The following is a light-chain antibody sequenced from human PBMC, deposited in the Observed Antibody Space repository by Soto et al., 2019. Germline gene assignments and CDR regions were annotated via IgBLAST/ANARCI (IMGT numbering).Light chain of an antibody. CDR3: SSYAGSNNFV. Sequence: QSVLTQPPSASATPGQRVTISCSGSSSNIARRSVYWYQQLPGTAPKLLMYSGDLRPSGVPDRVSASKSGNTASLTVSGLRAEDEADYYCSSYAGSNNFVFGSGTKVTVL. CDR1: SSNIARRS. J-gene: IGLJ1*01. CDR2: SGD. V-gene: IGLV1-44*01.